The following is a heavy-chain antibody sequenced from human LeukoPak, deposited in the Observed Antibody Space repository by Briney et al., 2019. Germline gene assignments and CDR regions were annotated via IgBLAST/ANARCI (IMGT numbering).Heavy chain of an antibody. CDR2: IYYSGRT. V-gene: IGHV4-39*01. D-gene: IGHD5-12*01. Sequence: PSETLSLTCTVSCGPITSSSYYWAWIRQPPGKGLEWIGSIYYSGRTFYNPSLKSRVTISADTSKNQFSLKLSSVTAADTSVYYCARRDIVATIDSWGQGTLVTVSS. CDR3: ARRDIVATIDS. J-gene: IGHJ4*02. CDR1: CGPITSSSYY.